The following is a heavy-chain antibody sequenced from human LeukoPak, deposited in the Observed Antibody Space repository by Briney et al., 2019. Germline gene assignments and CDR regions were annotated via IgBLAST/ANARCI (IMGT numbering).Heavy chain of an antibody. Sequence: GGSLRLSCAASGFTFSIYGMHWVRQAPGKGLEWVAFIRYDGSNKYYADSVKGRFTISRDNSKNTLYLQMNSLRAEDTAVYYCAKDHNYYGSGSDPFDYWGQGTLVTVSS. CDR1: GFTFSIYG. CDR2: IRYDGSNK. J-gene: IGHJ4*02. CDR3: AKDHNYYGSGSDPFDY. D-gene: IGHD3-10*01. V-gene: IGHV3-30*02.